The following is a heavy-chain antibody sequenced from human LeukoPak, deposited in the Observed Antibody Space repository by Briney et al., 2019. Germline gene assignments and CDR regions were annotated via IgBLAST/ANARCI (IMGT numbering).Heavy chain of an antibody. CDR3: ATTVAPYGTDV. CDR2: IIPIFGTA. Sequence: ASVKVSCKSSGGTFSSYAISWVRQAPGQGLEWMGGIIPIFGTANYAQKFQGRVTITADESTSTAYMELSSLRSEDTAVYYCATTVAPYGTDVWGQGTTVTVSS. CDR1: GGTFSSYA. J-gene: IGHJ6*02. D-gene: IGHD5-12*01. V-gene: IGHV1-69*13.